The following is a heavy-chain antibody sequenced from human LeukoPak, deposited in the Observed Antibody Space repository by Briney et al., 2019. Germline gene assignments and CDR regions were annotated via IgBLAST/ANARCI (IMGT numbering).Heavy chain of an antibody. V-gene: IGHV4-34*01. Sequence: PSETLSLTCAVYGGSFSGYYWSWIRQPPGKGLEWIGEINHSGSTNYNPSLKSRVTISVDTSKNQFSLELSSVTAADTAVYYCASPSPNSGWYPTLEYWGQGTLVTVSS. CDR1: GGSFSGYY. D-gene: IGHD6-19*01. J-gene: IGHJ4*02. CDR3: ASPSPNSGWYPTLEY. CDR2: INHSGST.